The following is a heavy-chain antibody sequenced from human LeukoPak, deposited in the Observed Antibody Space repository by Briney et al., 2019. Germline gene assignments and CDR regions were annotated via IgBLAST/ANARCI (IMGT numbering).Heavy chain of an antibody. D-gene: IGHD4-17*01. J-gene: IGHJ6*03. Sequence: PGGSLRLSCAASGFTFDDYGMSWVRQAPGKGLEWVSGINWNGGSTGYADSVKGRFTISRDNAKNSLYLQMNSLRAEDTALYYCARATVTTGWNYYYYMDVWGKGTTVTVSS. CDR1: GFTFDDYG. CDR3: ARATVTTGWNYYYYMDV. V-gene: IGHV3-20*04. CDR2: INWNGGST.